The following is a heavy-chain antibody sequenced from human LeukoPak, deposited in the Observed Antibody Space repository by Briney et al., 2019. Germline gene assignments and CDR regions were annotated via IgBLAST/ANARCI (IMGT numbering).Heavy chain of an antibody. CDR3: AKGDDSSGYSISFDI. CDR1: GFTFDDYA. J-gene: IGHJ3*02. D-gene: IGHD3-22*01. V-gene: IGHV3-9*01. Sequence: PGRSLRLSCAASGFTFDDYAMHWVRQAPGKGLEWVSGISWNSGSIGYADSVKGRFTISRDNAKNSLYLQMNSLRAEDTALYYCAKGDDSSGYSISFDIWGQGTMVTVSS. CDR2: ISWNSGSI.